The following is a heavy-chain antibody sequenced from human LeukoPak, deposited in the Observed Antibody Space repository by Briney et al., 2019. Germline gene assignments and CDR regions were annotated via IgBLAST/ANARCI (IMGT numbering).Heavy chain of an antibody. J-gene: IGHJ4*02. Sequence: GGSLRLSCAASGFTFSDYYMSWIRQAPGKGLEWVSYISSSGGTIYYADSVKGRFTISRDNALNSLYLQMNSLRAEDTAIYYCARSIPYGTTWYGRSDYWGQGTLVTVSS. V-gene: IGHV3-11*01. D-gene: IGHD6-13*01. CDR1: GFTFSDYY. CDR2: ISSSGGTI. CDR3: ARSIPYGTTWYGRSDY.